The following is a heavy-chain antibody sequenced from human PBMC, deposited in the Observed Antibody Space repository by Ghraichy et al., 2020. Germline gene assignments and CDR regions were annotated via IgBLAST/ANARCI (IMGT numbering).Heavy chain of an antibody. CDR1: GFTFGDYA. CDR3: TRIPMPVAVAGTEFDY. CDR2: IRSKAYGGTT. Sequence: GESLNISCTASGFTFGDYAMSWFRQAPGKGLEWVGFIRSKAYGGTTEYAASVKGRFTISRDDSKSIAYLQMNSLKTEDTAVYYCTRIPMPVAVAGTEFDYWGQGTLVTVSS. D-gene: IGHD6-19*01. V-gene: IGHV3-49*03. J-gene: IGHJ4*02.